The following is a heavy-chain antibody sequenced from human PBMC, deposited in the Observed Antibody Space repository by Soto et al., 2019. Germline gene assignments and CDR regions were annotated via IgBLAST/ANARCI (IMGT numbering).Heavy chain of an antibody. CDR2: LSFDGITK. CDR1: GFSFSSFG. V-gene: IGHV3-30*18. Sequence: QVQLVESGGGVVQPGRSLRLSCEASGFSFSSFGMHWVRQAPGKGLEWVAGLSFDGITKHYADSVKGQFTISRDNSKNTMYIQMNSLRPEDTAIYYCAKDGAWELLPAFGMDVWGQGTTVTVSS. J-gene: IGHJ6*01. CDR3: AKDGAWELLPAFGMDV. D-gene: IGHD1-26*01.